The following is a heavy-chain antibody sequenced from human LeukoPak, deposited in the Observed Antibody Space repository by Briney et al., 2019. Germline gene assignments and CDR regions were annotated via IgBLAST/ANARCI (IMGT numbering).Heavy chain of an antibody. J-gene: IGHJ6*03. CDR2: IKQDGSEK. Sequence: GGSLRLSCAASGFTFSSYWMSWVRQAPGKGLEWVANIKQDGSEKYYVDSVKGRFTISRDNAKNSLYLQMNSLRAEDPAVYYCARARFGSSWSSAPTTYYMDVWGKGTTVTVSS. V-gene: IGHV3-7*01. CDR1: GFTFSSYW. D-gene: IGHD6-13*01. CDR3: ARARFGSSWSSAPTTYYMDV.